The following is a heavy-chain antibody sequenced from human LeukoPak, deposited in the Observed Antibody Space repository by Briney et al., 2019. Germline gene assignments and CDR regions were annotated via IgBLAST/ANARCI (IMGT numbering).Heavy chain of an antibody. CDR3: ARGKYGSGRYYFDY. D-gene: IGHD3-10*01. CDR1: GYTFTGYY. CDR2: INPNSGGT. Sequence: ASVKLSCNASGYTFTGYYMHWVRQAPGQGLEWMGWINPNSGGTNYAQKFQGWVTMTRDTSISTAYMELSRLRSDDTAVYYCARGKYGSGRYYFDYWGQGTLVTVSS. J-gene: IGHJ4*02. V-gene: IGHV1-2*04.